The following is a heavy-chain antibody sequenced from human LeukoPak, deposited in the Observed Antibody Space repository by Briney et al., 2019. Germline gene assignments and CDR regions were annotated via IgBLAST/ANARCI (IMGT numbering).Heavy chain of an antibody. J-gene: IGHJ4*02. D-gene: IGHD3-22*01. CDR2: FDPEDGET. CDR3: ARPYYYDGSGTSFDY. CDR1: GYTLTELS. V-gene: IGHV1-24*01. Sequence: ASVKVSCKVSGYTLTELSMHWVRQAPGKGLEWMGGFDPEDGETIYAQKFQGRVTMTTDTSTSTAYMELRSLRSDDTAVYYCARPYYYDGSGTSFDYWGQGTLVTVSS.